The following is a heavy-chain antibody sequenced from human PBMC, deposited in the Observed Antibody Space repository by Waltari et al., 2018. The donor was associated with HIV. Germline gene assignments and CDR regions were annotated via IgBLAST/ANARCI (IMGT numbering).Heavy chain of an antibody. D-gene: IGHD5-12*01. CDR2: ISWNRGST. CDR1: GFTFDDYA. J-gene: IGHJ6*02. V-gene: IGHV3-9*01. CDR3: AKGGVARSYYHYYGMDV. Sequence: EVQLVESGGGLVQPGRSLRLSCAASGFTFDDYAMTWVRQAPGKGLELVSGISWNRGSTGYADSVKGRFTIARDNAKNSLYLQMNSLRAEDTALYYCAKGGVARSYYHYYGMDVWGQGTTVTVSS.